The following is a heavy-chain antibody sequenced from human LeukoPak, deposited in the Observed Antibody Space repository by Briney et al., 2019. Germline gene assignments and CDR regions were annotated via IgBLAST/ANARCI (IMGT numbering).Heavy chain of an antibody. V-gene: IGHV1-69*04. CDR2: IIPILGIA. J-gene: IGHJ4*02. D-gene: IGHD1-1*01. CDR3: ARGLRCTDH. CDR1: GGTFSSYA. Sequence: SVKVSCKASGGTFSSYAISWVRQAPGQGLEWMGRIIPILGIANYAQKFQGRVTMTRDTSTSTVYMELSSLRSEDTAVYYCARGLRCTDHWGQGTLVTVSS.